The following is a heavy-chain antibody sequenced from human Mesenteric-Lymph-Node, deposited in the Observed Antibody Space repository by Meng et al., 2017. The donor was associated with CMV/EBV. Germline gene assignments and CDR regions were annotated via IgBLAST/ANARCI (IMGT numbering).Heavy chain of an antibody. CDR3: ARDESGFYWYFDL. D-gene: IGHD7-27*01. V-gene: IGHV3-30*02. J-gene: IGHJ2*01. CDR2: LHYDGGEK. Sequence: GESLKISCAVSGLTLNTYGMHWVRQAPGKGLEWVAFLHYDGGEKYYGDSVKGRFTISRDTSKNTLYLQMNSLRAEDTAVYYCARDESGFYWYFDLWGRGTLVTVSS. CDR1: GLTLNTYG.